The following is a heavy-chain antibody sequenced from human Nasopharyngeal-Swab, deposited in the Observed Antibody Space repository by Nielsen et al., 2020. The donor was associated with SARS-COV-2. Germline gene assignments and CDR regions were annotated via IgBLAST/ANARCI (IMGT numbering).Heavy chain of an antibody. CDR2: ISYDGSNE. CDR3: AKDVHGDYGGIDY. Sequence: GESLKISCAASGFTFSSSGMDWVRQARGKGLEWVAVISYDGSNEYYGASVKVRFTISRDNSKNTLYLQMNSLRVDDTAVYYCAKDVHGDYGGIDYWGQGILVTVSS. D-gene: IGHD4-17*01. CDR1: GFTFSSSG. V-gene: IGHV3-30*18. J-gene: IGHJ4*02.